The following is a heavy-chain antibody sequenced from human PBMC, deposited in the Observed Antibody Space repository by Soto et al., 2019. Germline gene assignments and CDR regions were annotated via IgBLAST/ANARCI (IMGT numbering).Heavy chain of an antibody. V-gene: IGHV3-53*01. CDR3: ASGYCSGGSCYEVAFDI. CDR1: GFTVSSNY. D-gene: IGHD2-15*01. J-gene: IGHJ3*02. CDR2: IYSGGST. Sequence: GESLKISCAASGFTVSSNYMSWVRQAPGKGLEWVSVIYSGGSTYYADSVKGRFTISRDNSKNTLYLQMNSLRAEDTAVYYCASGYCSGGSCYEVAFDIWGQGTMVTVSS.